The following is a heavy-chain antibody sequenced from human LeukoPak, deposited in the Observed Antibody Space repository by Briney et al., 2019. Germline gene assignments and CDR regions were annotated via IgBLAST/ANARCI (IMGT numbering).Heavy chain of an antibody. CDR1: GFTFSSYS. CDR3: ARTKTYYDILTGYYDY. CDR2: ISYDGSNK. J-gene: IGHJ4*02. D-gene: IGHD3-9*01. Sequence: PGRSLRLSCAASGFTFSSYSMHWVRQAPGKGLEWVAVISYDGSNKYYADSVKGRFTISRDNSKNTLYLQMNSLRAEDTAVYYCARTKTYYDILTGYYDYWGQGTLVTVSS. V-gene: IGHV3-30*03.